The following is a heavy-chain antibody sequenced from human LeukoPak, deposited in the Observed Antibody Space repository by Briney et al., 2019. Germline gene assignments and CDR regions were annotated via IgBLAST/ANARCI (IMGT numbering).Heavy chain of an antibody. D-gene: IGHD6-19*01. CDR3: ARDSGGWYGH. Sequence: SETLSLTCTVSGGSISSSSYYWGWIRQPPGRGLEWIGSIYYSGSTYYNPSLKSRVTISVDTSKNQFSLKLSSVTAADTAVYYCARDSGGWYGHWGQGTLVTVSS. CDR2: IYYSGST. V-gene: IGHV4-39*07. CDR1: GGSISSSSYY. J-gene: IGHJ4*02.